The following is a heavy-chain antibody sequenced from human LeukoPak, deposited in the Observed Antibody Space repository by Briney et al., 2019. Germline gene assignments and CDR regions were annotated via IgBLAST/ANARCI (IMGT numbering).Heavy chain of an antibody. CDR1: GYTFTGYY. V-gene: IGHV1-2*02. CDR2: INPNSGGT. D-gene: IGHD6-13*01. CDR3: ARDIGQQLAFYYYYYMDV. Sequence: GVSVKVSCKASGYTFTGYYMHWVRQAPGQGLEWMGWINPNSGGTNYAQKFQGRVTMTRDTSISTAYMELSRLRSDDTAVYYCARDIGQQLAFYYYYYMDVWGKGTTVTVSS. J-gene: IGHJ6*03.